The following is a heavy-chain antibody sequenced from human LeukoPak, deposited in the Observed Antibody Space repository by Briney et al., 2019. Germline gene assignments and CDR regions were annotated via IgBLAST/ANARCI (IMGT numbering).Heavy chain of an antibody. V-gene: IGHV1-18*01. Sequence: RASVKVSCKASGYTFTSYGISWVRQAPGQGLEWMGWISAYNGNTNYAQKLQGRVTMTTDTSTSTAYMELRSLRSDDTAVYYCARYWQQLGYYYYGMDVWGQGTTVTVSS. D-gene: IGHD6-13*01. CDR2: ISAYNGNT. J-gene: IGHJ6*02. CDR3: ARYWQQLGYYYYGMDV. CDR1: GYTFTSYG.